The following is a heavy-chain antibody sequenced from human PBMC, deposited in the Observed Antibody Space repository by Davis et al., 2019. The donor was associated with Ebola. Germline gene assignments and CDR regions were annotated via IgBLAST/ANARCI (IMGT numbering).Heavy chain of an antibody. J-gene: IGHJ3*02. V-gene: IGHV3-11*01. CDR1: GFTFSDHY. Sequence: GGSLRLSCAASGFTFSDHYMSWIRQAPGKGLEWVSYISSSGSSIYYADSVKGRFTISRDNARNSLYLQMNSLRAEDTAVYYCARGWSYDTFDIWGQGTMVTVSS. CDR2: ISSSGSSI. CDR3: ARGWSYDTFDI.